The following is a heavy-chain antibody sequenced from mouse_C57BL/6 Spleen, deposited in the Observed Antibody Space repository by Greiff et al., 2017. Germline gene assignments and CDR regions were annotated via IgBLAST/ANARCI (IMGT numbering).Heavy chain of an antibody. J-gene: IGHJ2*01. CDR3: TRGAGRNYFDY. Sequence: EVKVEESGGGLVQPGGSMKLSCAASGFTFSDAWMDWVRQSPEKGLEWVAEIRNKANNHATYYAESVKGRFTISRDDSKSSVYLQMNSLRAEDTGIYYCTRGAGRNYFDYWGQGTTLTVSS. CDR2: IRNKANNHAT. CDR1: GFTFSDAW. V-gene: IGHV6-6*01. D-gene: IGHD4-1*01.